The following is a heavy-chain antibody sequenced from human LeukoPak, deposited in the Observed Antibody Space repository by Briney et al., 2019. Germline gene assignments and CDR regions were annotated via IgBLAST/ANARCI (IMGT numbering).Heavy chain of an antibody. V-gene: IGHV1-69*06. D-gene: IGHD3-22*01. Sequence: GASVKVSCKASGGTFSSYAISWVRQAPGQGLEWMGGIIPIFGTANYAQKFQGRVTITADKSTSTAYMELSSLRSEDTAVYYCARLYYYDSSGDLYYFDYWGQGTLVTVSS. CDR2: IIPIFGTA. CDR3: ARLYYYDSSGDLYYFDY. CDR1: GGTFSSYA. J-gene: IGHJ4*02.